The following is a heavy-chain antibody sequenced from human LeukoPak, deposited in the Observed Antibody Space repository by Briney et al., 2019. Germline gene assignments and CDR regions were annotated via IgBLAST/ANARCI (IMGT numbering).Heavy chain of an antibody. D-gene: IGHD3-10*01. CDR2: IGDSGAAT. J-gene: IGHJ4*02. Sequence: GGSLRLSCAASGFTFSSYAMTWVRQAQGKGLEWVSIIGDSGAATYYADAVKGRFTISRDNSKNTVYLQMNSLRAEDTAVYYCAKMDGSGSYLDYWGQGSLVTVSS. CDR1: GFTFSSYA. V-gene: IGHV3-23*01. CDR3: AKMDGSGSYLDY.